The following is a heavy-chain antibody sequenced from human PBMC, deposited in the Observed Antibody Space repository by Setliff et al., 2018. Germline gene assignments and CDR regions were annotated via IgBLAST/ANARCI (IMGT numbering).Heavy chain of an antibody. D-gene: IGHD5-12*01. CDR2: IYPRDSDT. J-gene: IGHJ5*02. Sequence: PGESLKISCKGSGYSFTSHWIGWVRQMPGKGLELMGIIYPRDSDTRYSPSFQGQVTISADKSITTAYLQWSRLKASDSGIYYCARGRRDGYKAGFDPWGQGTLVTVSS. CDR3: ARGRRDGYKAGFDP. V-gene: IGHV5-51*01. CDR1: GYSFTSHW.